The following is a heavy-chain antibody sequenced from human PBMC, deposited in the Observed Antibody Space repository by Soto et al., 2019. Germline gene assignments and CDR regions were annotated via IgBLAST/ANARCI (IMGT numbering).Heavy chain of an antibody. V-gene: IGHV1-3*01. CDR2: INAGNGNT. CDR3: ARDLGVGPIPDANIFGVVINQLGVSKGSPRAEISYGMDV. Sequence: VASVKVSCKASGYTFTSYAMHWVRQAPGQRIEWMGWINAGNGNTKYSQKFQGRVTITRDTSASTAYMELSSLRSEDTAVYYCARDLGVGPIPDANIFGVVINQLGVSKGSPRAEISYGMDVWGQGTTVTVSS. CDR1: GYTFTSYA. J-gene: IGHJ6*02. D-gene: IGHD3-3*01.